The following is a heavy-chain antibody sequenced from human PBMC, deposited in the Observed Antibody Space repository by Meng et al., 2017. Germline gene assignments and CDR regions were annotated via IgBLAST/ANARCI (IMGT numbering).Heavy chain of an antibody. D-gene: IGHD3-10*01. CDR3: ARGYYGSGLFDP. J-gene: IGHJ5*02. Sequence: RVPPGVEVKKPGASVKVSCKASGYTFTSYDINWVRQATGQGLEWMGWMNPNSGNTGYAQKFQGRVTITRNTSISTAYMELSSLRSEDTAVYYCARGYYGSGLFDPWGQGTLVTVSS. V-gene: IGHV1-8*03. CDR2: MNPNSGNT. CDR1: GYTFTSYD.